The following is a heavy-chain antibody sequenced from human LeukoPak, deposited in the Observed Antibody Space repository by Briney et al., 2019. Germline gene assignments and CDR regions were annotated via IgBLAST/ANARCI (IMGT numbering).Heavy chain of an antibody. D-gene: IGHD2-15*01. Sequence: GASVKVSCKASGYTFTDYYMHWVRQAPGQGLEWMGWINPNSGGTNYAQKFQGRVTMTRDTSISTAYMELSRLRSDDTAVYYCARFGPARGYCSGGSCYSEANWGQGTLVTVSS. CDR2: INPNSGGT. J-gene: IGHJ4*02. CDR3: ARFGPARGYCSGGSCYSEAN. V-gene: IGHV1-2*02. CDR1: GYTFTDYY.